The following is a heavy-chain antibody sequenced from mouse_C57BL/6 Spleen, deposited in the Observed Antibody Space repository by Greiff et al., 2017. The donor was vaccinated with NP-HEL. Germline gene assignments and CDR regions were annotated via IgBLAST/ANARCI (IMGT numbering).Heavy chain of an antibody. CDR3: ARELYYGNPYYFDY. CDR2: IDPSDSYT. J-gene: IGHJ2*01. Sequence: QVQLKQPGAELVRPGTSVKLSCKASGYTFTSYWMHWVKQRPGQGLEWIGVIDPSDSYTNYNQKFKGKATLTVDTSSSTAYMQLSSLTSEDSAVYYCARELYYGNPYYFDYWGQGTTLTVSS. V-gene: IGHV1-59*01. D-gene: IGHD2-1*01. CDR1: GYTFTSYW.